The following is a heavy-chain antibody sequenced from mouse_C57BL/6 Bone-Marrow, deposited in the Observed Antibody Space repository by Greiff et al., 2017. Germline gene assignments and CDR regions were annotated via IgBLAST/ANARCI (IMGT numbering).Heavy chain of an antibody. J-gene: IGHJ3*01. Sequence: QVQLQQPGAELVKPGASVKLSCKASGYTFTSYWMQWVKQRPGQGLEWIGEIDPSDSYTNYNQKFKGKATLTVDTSSSTAYMQLSSLTSEDSAVYYSARDHYGSSYGFAYWGQGTLVTVSA. D-gene: IGHD1-1*01. CDR1: GYTFTSYW. V-gene: IGHV1-50*01. CDR3: ARDHYGSSYGFAY. CDR2: IDPSDSYT.